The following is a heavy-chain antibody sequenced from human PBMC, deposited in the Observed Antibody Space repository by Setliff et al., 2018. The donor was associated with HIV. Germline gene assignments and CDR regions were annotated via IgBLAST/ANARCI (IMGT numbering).Heavy chain of an antibody. CDR2: ISSSGSTT. D-gene: IGHD3-10*01. Sequence: PGGSLRLSCAASGFTFSSAWMTWIRQAPGKGLEWISYISSSGSTTYYADSVKGRFTISRDNTKNSLYLQMNSLRVEDTAVYYCARDYLYYNMYNGSPVYGMDVWGQGTTVTVSS. CDR3: ARDYLYYNMYNGSPVYGMDV. V-gene: IGHV3-48*03. J-gene: IGHJ6*02. CDR1: GFTFSSAW.